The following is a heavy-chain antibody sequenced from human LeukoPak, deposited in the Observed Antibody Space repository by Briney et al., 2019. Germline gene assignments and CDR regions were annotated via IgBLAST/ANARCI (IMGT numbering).Heavy chain of an antibody. CDR3: ATEEQYRNYFDH. Sequence: GASVKVSCKASGYTLTDSYMHWVRQAPGQGLEWLAWINPNSGETNYAQKFQGRVTVTRDTSISTAYMELSGLTSDDTAVYYCATEEQYRNYFDHWGQGTLVTVSS. D-gene: IGHD5-18*01. V-gene: IGHV1-2*02. CDR1: GYTLTDSY. J-gene: IGHJ4*02. CDR2: INPNSGET.